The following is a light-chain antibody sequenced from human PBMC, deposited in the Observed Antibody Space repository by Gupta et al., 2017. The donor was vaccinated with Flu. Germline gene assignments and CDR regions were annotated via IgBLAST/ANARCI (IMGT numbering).Light chain of an antibody. V-gene: IGLV2-23*01. CDR1: SSDVGSYNL. J-gene: IGLJ3*02. Sequence: QSALTQPASVSGSSGQSITISCTGTSSDVGSYNLVSWYQQHPGKAPKRRMYEGSKRPSGVSNRFSGSKSGNTASLTISGLQAEDEAEYDCCSYAGSSTLWVFGGGTKL. CDR2: EGS. CDR3: CSYAGSSTLWV.